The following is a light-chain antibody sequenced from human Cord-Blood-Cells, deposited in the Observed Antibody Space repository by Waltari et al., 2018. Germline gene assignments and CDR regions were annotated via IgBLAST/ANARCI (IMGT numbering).Light chain of an antibody. CDR1: SSDVGSYNL. CDR2: EGS. Sequence: QSALTQPASVSGSPGQSITIPCTGTSSDVGSYNLVSWYQQHLGKAPKLMIYEGSKRPSGVSNRFSGAKSGNTASLTISGLQAEDEADYYCCSYAGRSTLVCGGGTKLTVL. CDR3: CSYAGRSTLV. J-gene: IGLJ2*01. V-gene: IGLV2-23*01.